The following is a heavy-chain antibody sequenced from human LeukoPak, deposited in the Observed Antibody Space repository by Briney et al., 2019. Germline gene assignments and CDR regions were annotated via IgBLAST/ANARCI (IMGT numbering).Heavy chain of an antibody. J-gene: IGHJ4*02. CDR1: GFTFSSYS. D-gene: IGHD3-22*01. Sequence: GGSLRLSCAASGFTFSSYSMNWVRQAPGKGLEWVSSISSSSSYIYYADSVKGRITISRDNSKNTLYLQMSSLRAEDTAVYYCAKLVTMIVVVITDWGQGTLVTVSS. CDR2: ISSSSSYI. V-gene: IGHV3-21*04. CDR3: AKLVTMIVVVITD.